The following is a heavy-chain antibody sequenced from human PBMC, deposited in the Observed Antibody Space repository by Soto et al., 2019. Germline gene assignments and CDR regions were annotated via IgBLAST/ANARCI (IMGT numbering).Heavy chain of an antibody. Sequence: VKVCCKASRGTFGSYAISWVRQAPGQGLEWMGGIIPIFGTANYAQKFQGRVTITADESTSTAYMELSSLRSEDTAVYYCARCRYYDSSGYYYSTFDYWGQGTLVTVSS. J-gene: IGHJ4*02. CDR1: RGTFGSYA. CDR3: ARCRYYDSSGYYYSTFDY. D-gene: IGHD3-22*01. CDR2: IIPIFGTA. V-gene: IGHV1-69*13.